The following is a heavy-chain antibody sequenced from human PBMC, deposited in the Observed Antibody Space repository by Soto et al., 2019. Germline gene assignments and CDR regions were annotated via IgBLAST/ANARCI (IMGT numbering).Heavy chain of an antibody. J-gene: IGHJ4*02. CDR3: AKRDYAFDS. V-gene: IGHV4-61*01. D-gene: IGHD4-17*01. Sequence: SETLSLTCTVSGGSVSSGSYYWSWIRQPPGKGLEWIGYIYYSGSTNYNPSLKSRATIYTDTSGRHFSLNLTSVTADDTAVYFCAKRDYAFDSWGQGTMVTVYS. CDR1: GGSVSSGSYY. CDR2: IYYSGST.